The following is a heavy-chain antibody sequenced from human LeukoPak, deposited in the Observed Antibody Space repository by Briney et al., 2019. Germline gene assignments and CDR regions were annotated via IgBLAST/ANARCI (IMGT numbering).Heavy chain of an antibody. CDR3: AREDCSGGSCYSVID. CDR2: IYHSGST. Sequence: PSETLSLTCAVYGGSFDGYYWGWIRQPPGKGLEWIGSIYHSGSTYYNPSLKSRVTISVDTSKNQFSLKLSSVTAADTAVYYCAREDCSGGSCYSVIDWGRGTLVTVSS. CDR1: GGSFDGYY. D-gene: IGHD2-15*01. V-gene: IGHV4-38-2*02. J-gene: IGHJ4*02.